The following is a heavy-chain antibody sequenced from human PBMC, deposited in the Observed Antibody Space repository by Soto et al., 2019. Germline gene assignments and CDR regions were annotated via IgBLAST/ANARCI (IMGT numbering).Heavy chain of an antibody. CDR3: AREAVAGTGDYYYGMDV. D-gene: IGHD6-19*01. Sequence: ASVKVSCKASGYTFTGYYMHWVRQAPGQGLEWMGWINPNSGGTNYAQKFQGWVTMTRDTSISTAYMELSRLRSDDTAVYYCAREAVAGTGDYYYGMDVWGQGTTVTVAS. J-gene: IGHJ6*02. CDR1: GYTFTGYY. CDR2: INPNSGGT. V-gene: IGHV1-2*04.